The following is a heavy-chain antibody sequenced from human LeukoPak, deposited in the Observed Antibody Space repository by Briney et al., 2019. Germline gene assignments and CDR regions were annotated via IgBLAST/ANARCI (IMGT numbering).Heavy chain of an antibody. D-gene: IGHD3-3*01. CDR2: INHSGST. CDR1: GGSFSGYY. V-gene: IGHV4-34*01. CDR3: ARGVRGYDFWSGYYPYFDY. Sequence: PSETLSLTCAVYGGSFSGYYWSWIRQPPGKGLEWIGEINHSGSTNYNPSLKSRVTISVDTSKNQFSLTLSSVTAADTAVYYCARGVRGYDFWSGYYPYFDYWGQGTLVTVSS. J-gene: IGHJ4*02.